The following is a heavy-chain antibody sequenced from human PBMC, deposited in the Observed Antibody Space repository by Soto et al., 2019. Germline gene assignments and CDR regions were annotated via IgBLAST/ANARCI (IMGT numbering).Heavy chain of an antibody. CDR1: GSGFISSG. CDR2: IVVASGQT. J-gene: IGHJ6*02. D-gene: IGHD2-15*01. Sequence: SVKVSCKASGSGFISSGIQWVRQAHGQRLEWIGWIVVASGQTNYAQNFRGRVAITRDTSTATAYIELTGLTSEDTAVYFCSADRPDIGVGCWVWGQGTTVTVYS. CDR3: SADRPDIGVGCWV. V-gene: IGHV1-58*02.